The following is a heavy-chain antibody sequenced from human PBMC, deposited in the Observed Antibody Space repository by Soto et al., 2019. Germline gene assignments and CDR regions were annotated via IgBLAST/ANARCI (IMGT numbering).Heavy chain of an antibody. Sequence: QVHLVESGGGVVQPGRSLRVSCTASEFSFNNYAVHWVRQAPGEGLEWVALISSDGNNKYYPDSVKGRFTISRDHSNNTVYLQMHSLRLDDTAVYYCATWTLPLSWSWLQSAAGKFDYWGQGTLVTLSS. V-gene: IGHV3-30-3*01. CDR3: ATWTLPLSWSWLQSAAGKFDY. CDR2: ISSDGNNK. J-gene: IGHJ4*02. CDR1: EFSFNNYA. D-gene: IGHD3-10*01.